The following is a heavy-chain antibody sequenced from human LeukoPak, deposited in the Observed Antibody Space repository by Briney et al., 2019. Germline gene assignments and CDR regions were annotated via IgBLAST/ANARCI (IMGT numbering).Heavy chain of an antibody. V-gene: IGHV3-23*01. CDR3: AKKAQYNGNYPLDY. D-gene: IGHD1-26*01. CDR1: GFTFSNYG. Sequence: GGSLRLSCAGAGFTFSNYGMSWVRQAPGKGLEWVSVISRSGTETYHADSVRGRFTISRDNAKNTLYLQMNSLRAEDTALYFCAKKAQYNGNYPLDYWGQGTLVTVSS. CDR2: ISRSGTET. J-gene: IGHJ4*02.